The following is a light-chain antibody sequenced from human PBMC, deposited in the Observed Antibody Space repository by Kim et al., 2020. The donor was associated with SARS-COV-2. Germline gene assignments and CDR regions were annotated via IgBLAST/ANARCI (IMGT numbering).Light chain of an antibody. V-gene: IGLV3-19*01. CDR1: RLRSYY. Sequence: SSELTQDPAVSVALGQTVRITCQGSRLRSYYASWYQQKPGQAPVVVIYSKNNRPSGIPDRFSGSSSGNTASLTITGAQAEDEADYYCNSRDSSGNQVVFGGGTQLTVL. CDR2: SKN. CDR3: NSRDSSGNQVV. J-gene: IGLJ2*01.